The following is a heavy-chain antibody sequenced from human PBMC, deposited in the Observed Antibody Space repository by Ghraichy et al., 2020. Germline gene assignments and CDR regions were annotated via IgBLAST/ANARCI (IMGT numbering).Heavy chain of an antibody. CDR2: MDTSGST. CDR1: GASIRSYY. Sequence: SETLSLTCNVSGASIRSYYWTWIRQPAGKALEWIGHMDTSGSTNYNPSLKSRVTMSGDMSKNQFFLRLTSVNAADTAVYYCARGGLRSWDPWGQGTLVTVSS. J-gene: IGHJ5*02. V-gene: IGHV4-4*07. CDR3: ARGGLRSWDP. D-gene: IGHD6-13*01.